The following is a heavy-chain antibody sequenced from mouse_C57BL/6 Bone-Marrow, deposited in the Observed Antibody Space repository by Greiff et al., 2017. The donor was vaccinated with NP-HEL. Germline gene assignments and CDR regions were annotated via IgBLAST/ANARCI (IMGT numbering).Heavy chain of an antibody. Sequence: QVQLQQSGADLVKPGASVKLSCKASRYTFTSYWMHWVKQRPGRGLEWIGRIDPNSGGTKFNEKFKTKATLTVDKPSSTAYMQLSSLTSEDSAVYYCARYYYGSRGWYFDVWGTGTTVTVSS. CDR2: IDPNSGGT. V-gene: IGHV1-72*01. J-gene: IGHJ1*03. D-gene: IGHD1-1*01. CDR1: RYTFTSYW. CDR3: ARYYYGSRGWYFDV.